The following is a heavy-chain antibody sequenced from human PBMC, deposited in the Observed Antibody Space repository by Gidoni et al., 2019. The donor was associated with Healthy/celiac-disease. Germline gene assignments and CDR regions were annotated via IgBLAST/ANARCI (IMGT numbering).Heavy chain of an antibody. CDR3: ARATATVPGYYYYYGMDV. Sequence: QVQLQESGPGLVKPSETLSLTCTVSGGPISSYYWSWIRQPPGKGLELIGYIYYSGSTNYNPSLKSRVTISVDTSKNQFSLKLSSVTAADTAVYYCARATATVPGYYYYYGMDVWGQGTTVTVSS. J-gene: IGHJ6*02. CDR2: IYYSGST. D-gene: IGHD4-17*01. CDR1: GGPISSYY. V-gene: IGHV4-59*01.